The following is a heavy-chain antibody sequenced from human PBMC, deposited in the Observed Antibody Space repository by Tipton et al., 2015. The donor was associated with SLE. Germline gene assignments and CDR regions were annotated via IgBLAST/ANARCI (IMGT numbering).Heavy chain of an antibody. CDR1: GFTFSSYW. V-gene: IGHV3-7*01. Sequence: SLRLSCAASGFTFSSYWMSWVRQAPGKGLEWVANIKQDGSEKYYVDPVKGRLTISRDNAKNSLYLQMNSLRAEDTAVYYCARERETLAALDYWGQGTLVTVSS. CDR3: ARERETLAALDY. J-gene: IGHJ4*02. CDR2: IKQDGSEK. D-gene: IGHD6-6*01.